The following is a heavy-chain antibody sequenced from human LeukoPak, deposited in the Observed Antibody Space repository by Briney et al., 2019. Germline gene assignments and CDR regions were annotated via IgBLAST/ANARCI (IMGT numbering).Heavy chain of an antibody. D-gene: IGHD6-19*01. V-gene: IGHV1-8*01. CDR3: TRGSSGRRDN. J-gene: IGHJ4*02. CDR2: MNPNSGNT. Sequence: ASVKVSFKASVYTFTSCDINWVRQATGQGLEWMGWMNPNSGNTGYGQRFQGRITMTRDISIGTAYMELSNLTSEDTAIYYCTRGSSGRRDNWGQGTLVTVSA. CDR1: VYTFTSCD.